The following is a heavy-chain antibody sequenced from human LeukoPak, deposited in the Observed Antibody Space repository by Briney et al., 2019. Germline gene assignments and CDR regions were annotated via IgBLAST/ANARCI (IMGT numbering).Heavy chain of an antibody. D-gene: IGHD3-10*01. V-gene: IGHV1-2*02. Sequence: ASVKVSCKASGYTLTGYYMHWVRQAPGQGLEWMGWINPNSGGTNYAQKFQGRVTMTRDTSISTAYMELSRLRSDDTAVYYCARSQLLWFGELLFWGQGILVTVSS. CDR3: ARSQLLWFGELLF. CDR1: GYTLTGYY. CDR2: INPNSGGT. J-gene: IGHJ4*02.